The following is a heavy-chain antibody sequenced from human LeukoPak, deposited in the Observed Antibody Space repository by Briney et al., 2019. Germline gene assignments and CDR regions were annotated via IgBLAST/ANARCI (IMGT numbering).Heavy chain of an antibody. D-gene: IGHD3-10*01. Sequence: ASVKVSCKASGYTFTGYYMHWVRQAPGQGLEWMGWINPNSGGTNYAQKFQGRVTMTRDTSISTAYMELSRLRSDDTAVYYCARPPSMVRGVHLFGYDYWGQGTLVTVSS. CDR2: INPNSGGT. CDR3: ARPPSMVRGVHLFGYDY. V-gene: IGHV1-2*02. CDR1: GYTFTGYY. J-gene: IGHJ4*02.